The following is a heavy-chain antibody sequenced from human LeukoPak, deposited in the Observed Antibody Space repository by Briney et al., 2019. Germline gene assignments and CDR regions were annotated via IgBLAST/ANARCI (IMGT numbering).Heavy chain of an antibody. Sequence: PGGSLRLSCAASGFTFSSYWMHWVRQAPGKGLVWVSRINTDGSSTSYADSVKGRFTISRDNSKNTLYLQMNSLRAEDTAVYYCARREGVGPTPEQIMDVWGKGTTVTVSS. CDR1: GFTFSSYW. V-gene: IGHV3-74*01. CDR3: ARREGVGPTPEQIMDV. CDR2: INTDGSST. D-gene: IGHD1-26*01. J-gene: IGHJ6*03.